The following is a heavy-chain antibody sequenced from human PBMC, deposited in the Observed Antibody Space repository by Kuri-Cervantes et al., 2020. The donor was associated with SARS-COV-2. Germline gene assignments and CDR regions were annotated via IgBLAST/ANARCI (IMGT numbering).Heavy chain of an antibody. CDR1: GFTFSSYA. Sequence: GESLKISCAASGFTFSSYAMHWVRQAPGKGLEWVAVISYDGSNKYYADSVKGRFTISRDNSKNTLYLRMNSLRAEDTAVYCCRGELLNLDYWGQGTLVTVSS. CDR3: RGELLNLDY. D-gene: IGHD1-26*01. CDR2: ISYDGSNK. V-gene: IGHV3-30-3*01. J-gene: IGHJ4*02.